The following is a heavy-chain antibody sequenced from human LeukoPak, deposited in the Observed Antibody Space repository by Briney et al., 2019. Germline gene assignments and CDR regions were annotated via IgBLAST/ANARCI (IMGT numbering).Heavy chain of an antibody. CDR2: ISGSGGST. Sequence: PGGSLRLSCAASGFTFSNSAMSWVRQAPGKGLEWVSAISGSGGSTYYADSVKGRFTISRDNSKNTLYLQMNSLRAEDTAVYYCAKDWPSVHYDFWSGYPTTYYYGMDVWGQGTTVTVSS. J-gene: IGHJ6*02. CDR1: GFTFSNSA. CDR3: AKDWPSVHYDFWSGYPTTYYYGMDV. D-gene: IGHD3-3*01. V-gene: IGHV3-23*01.